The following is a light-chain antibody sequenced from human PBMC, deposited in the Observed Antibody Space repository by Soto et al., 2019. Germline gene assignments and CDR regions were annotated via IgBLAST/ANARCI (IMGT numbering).Light chain of an antibody. CDR3: QQYNDWLLT. Sequence: EIVLTQSPDTLSLSPGERATLSCRASQSVRSNLAWYQQNPGQAPRLLIYGASTRATGIAARFSGSGSGTEFTLTISGLQSEDFAVYYCQQYNDWLLTFGGGTKVDIK. CDR2: GAS. V-gene: IGKV3-15*01. CDR1: QSVRSN. J-gene: IGKJ4*02.